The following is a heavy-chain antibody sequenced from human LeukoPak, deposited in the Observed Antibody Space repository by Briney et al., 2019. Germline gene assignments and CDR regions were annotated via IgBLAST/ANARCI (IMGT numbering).Heavy chain of an antibody. CDR2: IRSKANNYAT. V-gene: IGHV3-73*01. CDR1: GFTVSGAA. Sequence: GGSLRPSCSASGFTVSGAAIHWFRQASGKGLECVGRIRSKANNYATAYAASVKGRFTISRDDSENTAYLQMNSLKTEDTAVYYCIRLSGDSSKKHYRYWGQGALVTVSS. CDR3: IRLSGDSSKKHYRY. J-gene: IGHJ4*02. D-gene: IGHD3-22*01.